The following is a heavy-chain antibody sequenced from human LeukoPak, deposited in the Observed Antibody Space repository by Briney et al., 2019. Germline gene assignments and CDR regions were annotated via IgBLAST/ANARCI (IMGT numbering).Heavy chain of an antibody. J-gene: IGHJ6*03. CDR2: IIPIFDTA. CDR3: ARGAARITIFYYMDV. V-gene: IGHV1-69*06. Sequence: SVKLSCKVSGGTFSSYAISGVRQAPGQGLEWMGGIIPIFDTANYAQKFQGRVTITADKSTSTAYMELSSLRSEDTAVYYCARGAARITIFYYMDVWGKGTTVTVSS. CDR1: GGTFSSYA. D-gene: IGHD3-9*01.